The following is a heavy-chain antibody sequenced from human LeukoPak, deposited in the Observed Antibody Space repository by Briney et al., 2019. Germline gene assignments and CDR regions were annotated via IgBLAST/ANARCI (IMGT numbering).Heavy chain of an antibody. CDR2: IYHSGST. CDR3: ARLMPRNFDY. V-gene: IGHV4-38-2*01. CDR1: GYSISSGYY. J-gene: IGHJ4*02. D-gene: IGHD2-8*01. Sequence: SETLSLTCAVSGYSISSGYYRGWIRQPPGKGLEWIGSIYHSGSTYYNPSLKSRVTISVDTSKNQFPLKLSSVTAADTAVYYCARLMPRNFDYWGQGTLITVSS.